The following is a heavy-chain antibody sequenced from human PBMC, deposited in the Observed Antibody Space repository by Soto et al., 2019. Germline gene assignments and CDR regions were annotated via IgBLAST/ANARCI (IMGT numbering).Heavy chain of an antibody. CDR3: ARGPGDYYYGLDV. D-gene: IGHD3-10*01. V-gene: IGHV3-74*01. CDR1: GFTFSSFW. J-gene: IGHJ6*02. CDR2: INSDGSGT. Sequence: PGGSLRLSCAASGFTFSSFWMHWVRQAPGKGLVWVSRINSDGSGTSHADSVKGRFTICRDNAQKTLYLQMNSLRAERTDVYYCARGPGDYYYGLDVWGQGTKVTLTS.